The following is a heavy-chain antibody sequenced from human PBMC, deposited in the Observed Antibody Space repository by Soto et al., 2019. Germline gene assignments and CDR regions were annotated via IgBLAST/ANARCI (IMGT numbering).Heavy chain of an antibody. CDR2: ISRDGGTK. CDR3: TGEVASGY. Sequence: QVQLVESGGGVVQPGRSLRLSCAGSGFTVSTYGMHWVRQAPGKGLEWVAAISRDGGTKYYADSVKGRFTISRDNSRNTLFLEMNSLRGDDMAVYYCTGEVASGYWGQGTLVTVSS. J-gene: IGHJ4*02. D-gene: IGHD2-8*02. V-gene: IGHV3-30*03. CDR1: GFTVSTYG.